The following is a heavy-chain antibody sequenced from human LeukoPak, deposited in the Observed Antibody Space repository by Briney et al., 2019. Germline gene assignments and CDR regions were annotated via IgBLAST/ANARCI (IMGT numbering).Heavy chain of an antibody. CDR3: VRHDFWSGFKGGDY. J-gene: IGHJ4*02. D-gene: IGHD3-3*01. V-gene: IGHV3-7*03. CDR2: IKQDGSEK. CDR1: GFTFSSYW. Sequence: TGGSLRLSCAASGFTFSSYWMSWVRQAPGKGLEWVANIKQDGSEKYYVDSVKGRFTISRDNAKNSLYLQMNSLRVEDTAFYYCVRHDFWSGFKGGDYWGQGTLVTVSS.